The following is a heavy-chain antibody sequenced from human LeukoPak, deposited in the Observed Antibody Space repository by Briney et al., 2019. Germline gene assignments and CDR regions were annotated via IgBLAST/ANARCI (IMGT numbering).Heavy chain of an antibody. CDR3: AHFYDILTGYPFDY. D-gene: IGHD3-9*01. V-gene: IGHV3-74*01. CDR2: INNDGSST. CDR1: GFTFSSYW. J-gene: IGHJ4*02. Sequence: PGGSLRLSCAASGFTFSSYWMHWVRQAPGKGLVWVSRINNDGSSTTYADSVMGRFTISRDNSKNTLYLQMNSLRAEDTAVYYCAHFYDILTGYPFDYWGQGTLVTVSS.